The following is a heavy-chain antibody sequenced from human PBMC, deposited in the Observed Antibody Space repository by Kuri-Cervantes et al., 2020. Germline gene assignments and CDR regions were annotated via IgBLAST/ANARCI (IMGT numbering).Heavy chain of an antibody. J-gene: IGHJ4*02. CDR2: IIPILGIA. CDR3: ARDDGITFGGVTSLDY. Sequence: SVKVSCKASGGTFSSYTISWVRQAPGQGLEWVGRIIPILGIANYAQKFQGRVTITADKSTSTAYMELSSLRSEDTAVYYCARDDGITFGGVTSLDYWGQGTLVTVSS. D-gene: IGHD3-16*01. CDR1: GGTFSSYT. V-gene: IGHV1-69*04.